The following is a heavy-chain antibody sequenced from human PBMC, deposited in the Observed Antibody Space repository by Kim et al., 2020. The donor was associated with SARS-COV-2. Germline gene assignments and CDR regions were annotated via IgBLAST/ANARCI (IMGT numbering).Heavy chain of an antibody. CDR3: ARHIAAAGYYYYGMDV. V-gene: IGHV5-10-1*01. J-gene: IGHJ6*02. Sequence: GESLKISCKGSGYSFTSYWISWVRQMPGKGLEWMGRIDPSDSYTNYSPSFQGHVTISADKSISTAYLQWSSLKASDTAMYYCARHIAAAGYYYYGMDVWGQGTTVTVS. CDR2: IDPSDSYT. D-gene: IGHD6-13*01. CDR1: GYSFTSYW.